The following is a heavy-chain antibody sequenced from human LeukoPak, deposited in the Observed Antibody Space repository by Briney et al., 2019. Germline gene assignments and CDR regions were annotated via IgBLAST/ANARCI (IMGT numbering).Heavy chain of an antibody. J-gene: IGHJ3*02. CDR1: GFTFNNYE. D-gene: IGHD3-10*01. CDR3: ARGALRGVTRGAFDI. V-gene: IGHV3-48*03. Sequence: GGSLRLSCAASGFTFNNYEMNWVRQAPGKGLEWVSYISSSGSAIYYADSVKGRFTISRDNAKNSLYLQMNSLRAEDTAVYYCARGALRGVTRGAFDIWGQGTMVTVSS. CDR2: ISSSGSAI.